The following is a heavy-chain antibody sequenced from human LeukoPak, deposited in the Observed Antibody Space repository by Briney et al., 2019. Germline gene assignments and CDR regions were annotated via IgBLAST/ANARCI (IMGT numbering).Heavy chain of an antibody. D-gene: IGHD5-18*01. J-gene: IGHJ4*02. V-gene: IGHV1-69*13. CDR3: ARDRVQLWLSGNFDY. CDR2: IIPIFGTA. Sequence: SVKVSCKASGDTFSSYAISWVRQAPGQGLEWMGGIIPIFGTANYAQKFQGRVTITADESTSTAYMELSSLRSEDTAVYYCARDRVQLWLSGNFDYWGQGTLVTVSS. CDR1: GDTFSSYA.